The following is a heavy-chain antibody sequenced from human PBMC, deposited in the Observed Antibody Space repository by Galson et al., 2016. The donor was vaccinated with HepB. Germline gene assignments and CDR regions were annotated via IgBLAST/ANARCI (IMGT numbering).Heavy chain of an antibody. J-gene: IGHJ4*02. CDR2: IIPMFGTA. CDR1: GGSFSTYA. V-gene: IGHV1-69*06. D-gene: IGHD3-10*01. Sequence: SVKVSCKASGGSFSTYAIIWVRQAPGQGLQWMGGIIPMFGTANYAQNFQGRVTVTADKSTSTAYMELSSLRSEDTAVYYCARGYYGSGTYPPAVEDWGQGTLVTVSS. CDR3: ARGYYGSGTYPPAVED.